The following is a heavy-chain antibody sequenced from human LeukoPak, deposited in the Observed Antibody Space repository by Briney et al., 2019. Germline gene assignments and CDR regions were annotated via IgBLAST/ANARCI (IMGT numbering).Heavy chain of an antibody. Sequence: GGSLRLSCAASGFTFSSYWMSWVRQAPGKGLEWVANIKQDGSEKYYVDSVKGRFTISRDNAKNSLYLQMNSPRAEDTAVYYCARAAGDYGDEFDIWGQGTMVTVSS. D-gene: IGHD4-17*01. V-gene: IGHV3-7*03. CDR1: GFTFSSYW. J-gene: IGHJ3*02. CDR3: ARAAGDYGDEFDI. CDR2: IKQDGSEK.